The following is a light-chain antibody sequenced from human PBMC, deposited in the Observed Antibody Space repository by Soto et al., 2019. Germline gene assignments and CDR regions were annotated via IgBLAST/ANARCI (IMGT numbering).Light chain of an antibody. CDR1: TSNIESHT. CDR3: ATWDDSRKGV. CDR2: TNN. V-gene: IGLV1-44*01. J-gene: IGLJ1*01. Sequence: QSVLTQPPSASGTPGQRITISCSGSTSNIESHTVNWYQQVPGTAPRLLINTNNQRPSGVPDRFSGSKSGASASLTISGLRSEDAATYYCATWDDSRKGVFGTGTKVTAL.